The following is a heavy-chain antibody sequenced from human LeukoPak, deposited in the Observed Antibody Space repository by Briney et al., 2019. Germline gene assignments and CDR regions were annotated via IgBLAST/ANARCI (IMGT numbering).Heavy chain of an antibody. CDR2: IYTSGST. D-gene: IGHD5-18*01. J-gene: IGHJ3*02. CDR1: GGSISSGSYY. CDR3: GGSAWIQLWLGAFDI. Sequence: PSEALSLTCTVSGGSISSGSYYWSWIRQPAGKGLEWIGRIYTSGSTNYNPSLKSRVTISVDTSKNQFSLKLSSVTAADTAVYYCGGSAWIQLWLGAFDIWGQGTMVTVSS. V-gene: IGHV4-61*02.